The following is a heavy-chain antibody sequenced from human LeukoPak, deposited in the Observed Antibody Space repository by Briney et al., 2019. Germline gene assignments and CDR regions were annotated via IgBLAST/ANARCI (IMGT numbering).Heavy chain of an antibody. V-gene: IGHV3-30-3*01. J-gene: IGHJ5*02. D-gene: IGHD1-7*01. CDR1: GFTFSSYA. Sequence: PGGSLRLSCAASGFTFSSYAMHWVRQAPGKGLEWVAVISYDGSNKYYADSVKGRFTISRDNSKNTLYLQMNSLRGEDTAVYYCARGKTSPGSWGQGTLVTVSS. CDR2: ISYDGSNK. CDR3: ARGKTSPGS.